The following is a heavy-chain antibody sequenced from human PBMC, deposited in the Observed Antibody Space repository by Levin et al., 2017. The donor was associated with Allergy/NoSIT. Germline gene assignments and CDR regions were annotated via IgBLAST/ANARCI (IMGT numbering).Heavy chain of an antibody. CDR3: ARGGAYISA. Sequence: GESLKISCKASGYSFTSYDINWVRQATGQGLEWMGWMSPNSGNTGYAQKFQGRVTMTRSTSISTAYMELSSLRSEDTAVYYCARGGAYISAWGQGTLVTVSS. D-gene: IGHD6-6*01. CDR1: GYSFTSYD. CDR2: MSPNSGNT. V-gene: IGHV1-8*01. J-gene: IGHJ4*02.